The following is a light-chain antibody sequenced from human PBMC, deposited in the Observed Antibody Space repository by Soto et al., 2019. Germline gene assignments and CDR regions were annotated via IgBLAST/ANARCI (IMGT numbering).Light chain of an antibody. J-gene: IGKJ2*01. CDR1: QSVSNSY. CDR2: GIS. V-gene: IGKV3-20*01. CDR3: QQYSSIPHT. Sequence: ESVLTQSPGTLSLSPGERATLSCRASQSVSNSYFAWYQQKPGQAPRLLIYGISTRATGIPDRFSGSGSGTDFTLTISRLEPEDFVVYYCQQYSSIPHTFGQGTKVDIK.